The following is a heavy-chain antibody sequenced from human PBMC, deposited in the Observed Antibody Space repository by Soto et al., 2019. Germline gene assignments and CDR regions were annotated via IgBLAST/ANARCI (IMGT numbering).Heavy chain of an antibody. Sequence: PVGYLRPSCEASGLAVSSYEMKLVRQAPGKGLEWVSYISSSGSTIYYADSVKGRYTISRDNAKNSLYLQMNSLRAEDTAVYYCARCYGDYTPFDYWGQATLVTASP. V-gene: IGHV3-48*03. CDR1: GLAVSSYE. J-gene: IGHJ4*02. CDR2: ISSSGSTI. D-gene: IGHD4-17*01. CDR3: ARCYGDYTPFDY.